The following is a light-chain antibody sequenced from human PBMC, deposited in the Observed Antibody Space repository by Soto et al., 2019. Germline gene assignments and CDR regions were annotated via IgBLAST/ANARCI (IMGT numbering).Light chain of an antibody. CDR1: SSNIGAGYD. J-gene: IGLJ1*01. Sequence: SVLTQPPSVSGAPGQRVTISCTGSSSNIGAGYDVHWYQQRPGTAPTLLIFGNINRPSGVPDRFSDSKSGTSASLAITGLQAEDEGDDYCQSYDSTRSARYVFGTGTKLTVL. V-gene: IGLV1-40*01. CDR3: QSYDSTRSARYV. CDR2: GNI.